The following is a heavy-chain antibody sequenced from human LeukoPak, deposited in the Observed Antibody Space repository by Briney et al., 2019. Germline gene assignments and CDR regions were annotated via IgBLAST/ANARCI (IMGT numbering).Heavy chain of an antibody. CDR3: ARVQARRVWFDP. V-gene: IGHV4-30-4*01. CDR2: IYHSGST. Sequence: PSQTLSLTCTVSGGSISSGDYYWSWIRQPPGKGLEWIGYIYHSGSTYYNPSLKSRVTISVDGSKNQFSLKLGSVTAADTAVYYCARVQARRVWFDPWGQGTLVTVSS. J-gene: IGHJ5*02. CDR1: GGSISSGDYY. D-gene: IGHD6-6*01.